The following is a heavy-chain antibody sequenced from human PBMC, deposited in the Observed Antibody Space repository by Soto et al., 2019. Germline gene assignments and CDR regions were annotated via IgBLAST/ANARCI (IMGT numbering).Heavy chain of an antibody. V-gene: IGHV3-23*01. Sequence: GGSLRLSCAASAFTFSSYAMNWVRQAPGKGPEWVSHISVSGDTYYADSVKGRFTISRDNSKNTLFLQMNSLRAEDTAVYYCAKSLSTATSFDYWGQGTPVTVSP. J-gene: IGHJ4*02. CDR2: ISVSGDT. CDR1: AFTFSSYA. CDR3: AKSLSTATSFDY.